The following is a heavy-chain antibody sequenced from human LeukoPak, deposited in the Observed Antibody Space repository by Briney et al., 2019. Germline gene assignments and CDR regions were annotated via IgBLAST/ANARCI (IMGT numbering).Heavy chain of an antibody. CDR1: GYTFTSYD. V-gene: IGHV1-69*13. CDR2: IIPIFGTA. Sequence: SVKVSCKASGYTFTSYDINWVRQATGQGLEWMGGIIPIFGTANYAQKFQGRVAITADESTSTAYMELSSLRSEDTAVYYCARVWFGESAPDYWGQGTLVTVSS. J-gene: IGHJ4*02. D-gene: IGHD3-10*01. CDR3: ARVWFGESAPDY.